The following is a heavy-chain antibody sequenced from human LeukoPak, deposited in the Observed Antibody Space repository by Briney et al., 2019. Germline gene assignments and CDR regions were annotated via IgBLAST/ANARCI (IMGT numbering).Heavy chain of an antibody. D-gene: IGHD3-3*01. J-gene: IGHJ4*02. CDR3: ATYYDFWSGTPYY. V-gene: IGHV4-34*01. CDR2: INHSGST. Sequence: SETLSLTCGVDGGSFSGYHWNWIRQPPGKGLEWIGEINHSGSTNYNPSLKSRVTISVDKSKNQFSLKLSSVTAADTAVYYCATYYDFWSGTPYYWGQGTLVTVSS. CDR1: GGSFSGYH.